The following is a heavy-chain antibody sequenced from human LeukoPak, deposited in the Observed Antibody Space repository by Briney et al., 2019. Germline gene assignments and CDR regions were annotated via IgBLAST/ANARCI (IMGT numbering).Heavy chain of an antibody. CDR1: GFTFSSYW. CDR3: AKDRGRFDGMDV. J-gene: IGHJ6*02. CDR2: ISGSGGST. Sequence: PGGSLRLSCAASGFTFSSYWMHWVRQAPGKGLEWVSAISGSGGSTYYADSVKGRFTISRDNSKNTLYLQMNSLRAEDTAVYYCAKDRGRFDGMDVWGQGTTVTVSS. V-gene: IGHV3-23*01.